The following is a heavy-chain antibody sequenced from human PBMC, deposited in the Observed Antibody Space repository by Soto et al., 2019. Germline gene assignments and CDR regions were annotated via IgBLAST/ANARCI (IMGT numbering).Heavy chain of an antibody. V-gene: IGHV3-66*01. Sequence: GGSLRLSCAASGFTVISNYMSWVRQAPGKGLEWVSVIYSGGSTYYADSVKGRFTISRDNSKNTLYLQMNSLRAEDTAVYYCARDLWFDYYYYGMDVWGQGTTVTVSS. J-gene: IGHJ6*02. D-gene: IGHD3-10*01. CDR1: GFTVISNY. CDR2: IYSGGST. CDR3: ARDLWFDYYYYGMDV.